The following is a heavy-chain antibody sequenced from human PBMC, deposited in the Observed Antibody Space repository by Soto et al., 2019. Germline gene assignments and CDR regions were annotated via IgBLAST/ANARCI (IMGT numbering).Heavy chain of an antibody. D-gene: IGHD1-1*01. J-gene: IGHJ3*02. CDR3: ARVQIDAFDI. V-gene: IGHV4-59*01. CDR2: IYYSGST. Sequence: QVQLQESGPGLVKPSETLSLTCTVSGGSISSYYWSWIRQPPGKGLEWIGYIYYSGSTNYNPSLRGRVTTSVDTSKNQYSLKLSSVTAADTAVYYCARVQIDAFDIWGQGTMVTVSS. CDR1: GGSISSYY.